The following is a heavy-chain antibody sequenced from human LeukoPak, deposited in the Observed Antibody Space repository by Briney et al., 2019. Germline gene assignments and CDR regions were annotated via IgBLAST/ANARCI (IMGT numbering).Heavy chain of an antibody. V-gene: IGHV6-1*01. CDR2: TYYRSKWFN. CDR1: GDSVSSTSTA. D-gene: IGHD6-13*01. CDR3: ARGGYSNTWTSFFDY. Sequence: SQTLSLTCAISGDSVSSTSTAWSWIRQSPSGGLEWLGRTYYRSKWFNDYAVSVKSRILINPDTSNNQFSLQLNSVTPEDTAVYYCARGGYSNTWTSFFDYWGQGTLVTVSS. J-gene: IGHJ4*02.